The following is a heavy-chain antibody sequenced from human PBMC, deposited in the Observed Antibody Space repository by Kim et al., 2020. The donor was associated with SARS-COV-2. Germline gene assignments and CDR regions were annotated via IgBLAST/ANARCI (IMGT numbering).Heavy chain of an antibody. CDR2: ISTSNANT. V-gene: IGHV1-18*04. D-gene: IGHD4-17*01. J-gene: IGHJ4*02. Sequence: ASVKVSCKASGYTFTTYGISWVRQGPGQGLEWMGWISTSNANTNYAQKYQGRVSMTTDTSTSTAYMELRSLSSDDTAVYYCARDDYGDYGFDYWGQGTLVTVSS. CDR1: GYTFTTYG. CDR3: ARDDYGDYGFDY.